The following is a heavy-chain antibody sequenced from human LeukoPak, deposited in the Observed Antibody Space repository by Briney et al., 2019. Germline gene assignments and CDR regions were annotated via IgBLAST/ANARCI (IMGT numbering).Heavy chain of an antibody. CDR2: INPSGGTA. J-gene: IGHJ4*02. CDR3: AREGHYYDSRAFDF. CDR1: GYTFTGYY. V-gene: IGHV1-46*01. D-gene: IGHD3-22*01. Sequence: ASVKVSCKASGYTFTGYYMHWVRQAPGQGLEWMGIINPSGGTATSAQKFQGRVTMTRDTSTGTVYMDLSSLRFDDTAVYFCAREGHYYDSRAFDFWGQGTLVTVSS.